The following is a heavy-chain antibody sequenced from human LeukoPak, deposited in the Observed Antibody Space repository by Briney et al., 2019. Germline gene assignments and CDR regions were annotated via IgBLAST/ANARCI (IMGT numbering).Heavy chain of an antibody. CDR3: ASGSKCTGGVCYMKIDY. D-gene: IGHD2-8*02. J-gene: IGHJ4*02. CDR1: GGSISSGGYY. CDR2: IYYSGST. Sequence: PSETLSLTCTVSGGSISSGGYYWSWIRQHPGKGLEWIGYIYYSGSTYYNPSLKSRVTISVDTSKNQFSLKLSSVTAADTAVYYCASGSKCTGGVCYMKIDYWGQGTLVTVSS. V-gene: IGHV4-31*03.